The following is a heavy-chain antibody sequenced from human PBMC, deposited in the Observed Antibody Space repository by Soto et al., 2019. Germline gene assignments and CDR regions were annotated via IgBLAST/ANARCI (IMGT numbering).Heavy chain of an antibody. V-gene: IGHV3-11*06. D-gene: IGHD2-15*01. CDR1: GFTFSDYY. Sequence: GGSLRLSCVASGFTFSDYYMSWIRQAPGKGLEWVSYISSSSSYTNYADSVKGRLTISRDNAKNSLYLQMNSLRAEDTAVYYCASLPLGYCSGGSCYGWFDPWGQGTLVTVSS. CDR2: ISSSSSYT. J-gene: IGHJ5*02. CDR3: ASLPLGYCSGGSCYGWFDP.